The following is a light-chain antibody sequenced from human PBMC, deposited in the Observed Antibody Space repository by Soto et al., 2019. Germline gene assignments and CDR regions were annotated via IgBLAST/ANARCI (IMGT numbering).Light chain of an antibody. CDR1: SSDVGGYNY. CDR2: EVS. CDR3: SSYTSSSTVV. V-gene: IGLV2-14*01. J-gene: IGLJ2*01. Sequence: QSVLTQPASVSGSPGQSITISCTGTSSDVGGYNYVSWYQQHPGKAPKLMIYEVSNRLSGVSNRFSGSKSGNTASLTISGLQAEDEADYYCSSYTSSSTVVFGGGTKLTVL.